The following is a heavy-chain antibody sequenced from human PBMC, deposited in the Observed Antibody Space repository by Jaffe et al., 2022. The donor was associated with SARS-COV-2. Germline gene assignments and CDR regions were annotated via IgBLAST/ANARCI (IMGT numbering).Heavy chain of an antibody. CDR3: ARGPVSYSGSYYYFDY. J-gene: IGHJ4*02. CDR2: IYTSGST. Sequence: QVQLQESGPGLVKPSQTLSLTCTVSGGSISSGSYYWSWIRQPAGKGLEWIGRIYTSGSTNYNPSLKSRVTISVDTSKNQFSLKLSSVTAADTAVYYCARGPVSYSGSYYYFDYWGQGTLVTVSS. D-gene: IGHD1-26*01. CDR1: GGSISSGSYY. V-gene: IGHV4-61*02.